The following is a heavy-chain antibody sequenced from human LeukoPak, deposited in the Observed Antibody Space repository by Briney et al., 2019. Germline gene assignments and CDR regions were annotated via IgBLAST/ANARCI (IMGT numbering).Heavy chain of an antibody. CDR1: GFTFSSYG. Sequence: GGSLRLSCAASGFTFSSYGMHWVRQAPGKGLEWVAVLWYDGTNRNYVESVKGRFTISRDNPKNTLYLQMNSLRAEDTAVYYCARTRYNSGGGDCWGQGTLVTVST. J-gene: IGHJ4*02. CDR2: LWYDGTNR. CDR3: ARTRYNSGGGDC. D-gene: IGHD6-19*01. V-gene: IGHV3-33*01.